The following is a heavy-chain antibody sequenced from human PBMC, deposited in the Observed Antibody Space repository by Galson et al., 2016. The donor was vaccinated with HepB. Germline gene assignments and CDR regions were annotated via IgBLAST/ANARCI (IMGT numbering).Heavy chain of an antibody. Sequence: SLRLSCAASGFTFSNAWMNWVRQAPGKGLEWVGRIKSKTDGGTTAYAAPVKGRFTISREDSKTTLYLQMNSLETEDTAIYYCTTVYCSGGSCPFFDYWGQGALVTVSS. CDR1: GFTFSNAW. V-gene: IGHV3-15*01. J-gene: IGHJ4*02. CDR3: TTVYCSGGSCPFFDY. CDR2: IKSKTDGGTT. D-gene: IGHD2-15*01.